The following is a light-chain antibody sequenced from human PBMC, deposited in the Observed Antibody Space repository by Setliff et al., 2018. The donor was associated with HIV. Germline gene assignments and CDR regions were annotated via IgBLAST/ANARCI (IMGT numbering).Light chain of an antibody. CDR2: YDS. Sequence: SYELTRPPSVSVAPGKTARITCGGNNIGSKSVHWYQQKPGQAPVLVIYYDSDRPSGIPERFSGSNSGNTATLTITRVEAGEEADYYCQVWDSSSDPNDVFGTGTKVTVL. J-gene: IGLJ1*01. V-gene: IGLV3-21*04. CDR1: NIGSKS. CDR3: QVWDSSSDPNDV.